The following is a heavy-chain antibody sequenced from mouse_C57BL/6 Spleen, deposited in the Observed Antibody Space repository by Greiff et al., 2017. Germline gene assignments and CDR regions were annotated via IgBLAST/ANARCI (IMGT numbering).Heavy chain of an antibody. J-gene: IGHJ4*01. V-gene: IGHV1-4*01. D-gene: IGHD2-4*01. Sequence: QVQLQQSGAELARPGASVKMSCKASGYTFTSYTMHWVKQRPGQGLEWIGYINPSSGYTKYNQKFKDKATLTADKSSSTAYMQLSSLTSEDAAVYYCARRRIYDYDGEFPYYYAIDDWGQGTSVTVSS. CDR3: ARRRIYDYDGEFPYYYAIDD. CDR2: INPSSGYT. CDR1: GYTFTSYT.